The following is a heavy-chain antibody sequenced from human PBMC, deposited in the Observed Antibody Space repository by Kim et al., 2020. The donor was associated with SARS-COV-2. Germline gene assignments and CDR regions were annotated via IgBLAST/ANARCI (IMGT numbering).Heavy chain of an antibody. D-gene: IGHD3-22*01. CDR1: GFTVSSNY. J-gene: IGHJ6*02. Sequence: GGSLRLSCAASGFTVSSNYMSWVRQAPGKGLEWVSVIYSGGSTYYADSVKGRFTISRDNSKNTLYLQMNSLRAEDTAVYYCAREVSDSSGYSYGMDVWGQGTTVTVSS. V-gene: IGHV3-53*01. CDR3: AREVSDSSGYSYGMDV. CDR2: IYSGGST.